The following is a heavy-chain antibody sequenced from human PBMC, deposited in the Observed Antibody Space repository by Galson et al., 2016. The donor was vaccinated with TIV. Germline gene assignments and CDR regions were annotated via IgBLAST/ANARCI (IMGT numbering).Heavy chain of an antibody. V-gene: IGHV1-8*01. CDR1: GYTFTNYD. D-gene: IGHD3-10*01. CDR3: ARSAYYYGSGSYSAAPVTGDY. CDR2: MNPNSGDT. Sequence: SCKASGYTFTNYDINWVRQASGQGLEWMGWMNPNSGDTGYAQEFQGRVTMTRNTSISTAYMELSSLRSEDTAVYYCARSAYYYGSGSYSAAPVTGDYWGQGTLVTVSS. J-gene: IGHJ4*02.